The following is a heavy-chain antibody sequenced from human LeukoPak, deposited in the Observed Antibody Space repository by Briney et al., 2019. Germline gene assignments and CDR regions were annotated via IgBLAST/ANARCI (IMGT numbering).Heavy chain of an antibody. CDR3: AKVSQWGNSRWYEGD. CDR2: ISADGPT. J-gene: IGHJ4*02. CDR1: GFTFSSYA. D-gene: IGHD6-13*01. V-gene: IGHV3-23*01. Sequence: GGSLRLSCAASGFTFSSYAMSWVRQAPGKGLDWVSSISADGPTYYADSVEGRFTISRDNSKNTLYLQMNSLRGEDTAVYYCAKVSQWGNSRWYEGDWGQGTLVTVSS.